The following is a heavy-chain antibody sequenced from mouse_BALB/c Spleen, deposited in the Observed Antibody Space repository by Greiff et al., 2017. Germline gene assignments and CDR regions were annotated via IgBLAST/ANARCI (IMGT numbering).Heavy chain of an antibody. CDR2: IDTANGNT. D-gene: IGHD2-1*01. CDR1: GFNIKDTY. Sequence: VQLQQSGAELVKPGASVKLSCTASGFNIKDTYMHWVKQRPEQGLEGIGRIDTANGNTKYDPKFQGKATITADTSSNTAYLQLRSLTSEDTAFYYCARWSYCNYVFDYWGQGTTLTVSS. V-gene: IGHV14-3*02. J-gene: IGHJ2*01. CDR3: ARWSYCNYVFDY.